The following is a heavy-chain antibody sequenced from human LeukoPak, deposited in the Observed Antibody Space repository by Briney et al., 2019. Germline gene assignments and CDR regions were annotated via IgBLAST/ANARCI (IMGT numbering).Heavy chain of an antibody. Sequence: GGSLTLSCAASGVTLSSYSMNWVRQPPGKGLEWIGSISSSSSYIYYAGSVKGRFTISRDTAKNSLYLQMHRLRAEDTAVYYCARALGGVERLLGYWGQGTLVTVSS. CDR3: ARALGGVERLLGY. V-gene: IGHV3-21*01. J-gene: IGHJ4*02. CDR2: ISSSSSYI. CDR1: GVTLSSYS. D-gene: IGHD3-3*01.